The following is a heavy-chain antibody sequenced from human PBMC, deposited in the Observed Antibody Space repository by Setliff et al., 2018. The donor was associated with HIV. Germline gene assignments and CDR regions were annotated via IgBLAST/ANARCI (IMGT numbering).Heavy chain of an antibody. CDR1: GGSISGSDYY. V-gene: IGHV4-39*07. D-gene: IGHD2-2*01. CDR2: IYYSGTT. J-gene: IGHJ5*02. CDR3: AKVAVTGYCSTTSCQNWFDP. Sequence: SETLSLTCTVSGGSISGSDYYWAWIRQPPGKGLEWIGSIYYSGTTYYNPSLKSRVTISLDTSKNQFSLRLISVTATDTAVYYCAKVAVTGYCSTTSCQNWFDPWGQGTLVTVSS.